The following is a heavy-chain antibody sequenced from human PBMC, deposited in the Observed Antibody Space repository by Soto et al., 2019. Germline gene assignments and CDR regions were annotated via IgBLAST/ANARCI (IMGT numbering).Heavy chain of an antibody. CDR3: ARVAQGVRGRWFDP. CDR1: GCSISSYY. D-gene: IGHD3-16*01. V-gene: IGHV4-59*01. J-gene: IGHJ5*02. Sequence: SETLSLTCTASGCSISSYYLRWIRQPPGKGLECIGYIYYSGSTNYNPSLKSRVTISVDTSKNQSSLKLISVTAADAAVYYCARVAQGVRGRWFDPWGQGTLVTVYS. CDR2: IYYSGST.